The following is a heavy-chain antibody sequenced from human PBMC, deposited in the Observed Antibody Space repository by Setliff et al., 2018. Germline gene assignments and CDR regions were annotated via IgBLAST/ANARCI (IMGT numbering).Heavy chain of an antibody. Sequence: SETLSLTCTVSGQSISSRYYWGWIRQPPGKGLAWIGSIYHSGSAYYNPSLKSRVTISVDMSKNQFSLKLSSVTAADTAVYYCARLRPERGSGTPDYWGQGTLVTVSS. CDR1: GQSISSRYY. V-gene: IGHV4-38-2*02. J-gene: IGHJ4*02. CDR3: ARLRPERGSGTPDY. CDR2: IYHSGSA. D-gene: IGHD3-10*01.